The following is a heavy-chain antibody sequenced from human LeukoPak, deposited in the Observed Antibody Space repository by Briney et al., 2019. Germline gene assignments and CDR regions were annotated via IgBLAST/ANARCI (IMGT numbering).Heavy chain of an antibody. CDR2: ISYDGSNK. Sequence: GGSLRLSCAASGFTFSSYGMHWVRQAPGKGLEWVAVISYDGSNKYYADSVKGRFTISRDNSKNTLYVQTNSLRAEDTAVYYCAKEGHPFGGVIVSSHYFDYWGQGTLVTVSS. D-gene: IGHD3-16*02. CDR3: AKEGHPFGGVIVSSHYFDY. J-gene: IGHJ4*02. V-gene: IGHV3-30*18. CDR1: GFTFSSYG.